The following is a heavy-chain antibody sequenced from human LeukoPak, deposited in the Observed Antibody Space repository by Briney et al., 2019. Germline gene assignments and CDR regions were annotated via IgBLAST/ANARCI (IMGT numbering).Heavy chain of an antibody. D-gene: IGHD3-16*01. CDR2: IGGRGGST. J-gene: IGHJ5*02. CDR3: GKEGGA. CDR1: GFRFSDFT. Sequence: GGSLRLSCAASGFRFSDFTMTWVRQAPGKGPEWVSAIGGRGGSTYYADSLGARFTISRDNSKDMLYLQMNSLKVEDTATYYCGKEGGAWGQGTKVTVSS. V-gene: IGHV3-23*01.